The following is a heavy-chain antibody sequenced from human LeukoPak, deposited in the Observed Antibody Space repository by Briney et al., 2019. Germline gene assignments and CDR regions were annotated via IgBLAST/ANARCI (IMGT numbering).Heavy chain of an antibody. CDR1: GGSFSGYY. Sequence: SETLSLTCAVYGGSFSGYYWSWIRQPPGKGLEWIGEINHSGSTNYNPSLKSRVTISVDTSKNQFSLKLSSVTAADTAVYYCARVPRGGPGGYDYMDVWGKGTTVTVSS. J-gene: IGHJ6*03. CDR2: INHSGST. CDR3: ARVPRGGPGGYDYMDV. V-gene: IGHV4-34*01. D-gene: IGHD3-10*01.